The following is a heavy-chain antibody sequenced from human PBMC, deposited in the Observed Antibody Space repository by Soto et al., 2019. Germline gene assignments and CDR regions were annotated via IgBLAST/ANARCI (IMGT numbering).Heavy chain of an antibody. J-gene: IGHJ6*02. CDR2: IKKDGSEK. V-gene: IGHV3-7*05. CDR3: AAILGMDV. Sequence: GGSLRLSCAVSGFTFSNYWMSWVRQAPGKGLEWVANIKKDGSEKYYVDSVKGRFIISRDNGKKSLYLQMNDLRAEDTAAYYCAAILGMDVWGQGTTVTVSS. CDR1: GFTFSNYW. D-gene: IGHD3-3*02.